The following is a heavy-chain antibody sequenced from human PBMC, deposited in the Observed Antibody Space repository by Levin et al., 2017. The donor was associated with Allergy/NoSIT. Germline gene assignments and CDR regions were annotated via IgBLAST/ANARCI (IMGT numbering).Heavy chain of an antibody. CDR2: IHNGGDT. CDR3: ARDSYSHY. V-gene: IGHV3-53*01. Sequence: GGSLRLSCAASGFSVGSRYMNWVRQAPGKGLEWVSIIHNGGDTYYADSVKGRFTISRDESKNTLYLQMSSLRVEDTAIYYCARDSYSHYWGQGTLVTVSS. J-gene: IGHJ4*02. D-gene: IGHD2-21*01. CDR1: GFSVGSRY.